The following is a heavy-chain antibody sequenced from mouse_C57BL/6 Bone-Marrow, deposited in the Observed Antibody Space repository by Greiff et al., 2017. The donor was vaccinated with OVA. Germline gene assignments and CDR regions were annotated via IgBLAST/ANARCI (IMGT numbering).Heavy chain of an antibody. D-gene: IGHD1-2*01. V-gene: IGHV7-1*01. Sequence: EVKLMESGGGLVQSGRSLRLSCATSGFTFSDFYMEWVRQAPGKGLEWIAASRNKANDYTTEYSASVKGRFIVSRDTSQSILYLQMNALRAEDTAIYYGARDAGDTTAPHWYFDVWGTGTTVTVSS. J-gene: IGHJ1*03. CDR3: ARDAGDTTAPHWYFDV. CDR1: GFTFSDFY. CDR2: SRNKANDYTT.